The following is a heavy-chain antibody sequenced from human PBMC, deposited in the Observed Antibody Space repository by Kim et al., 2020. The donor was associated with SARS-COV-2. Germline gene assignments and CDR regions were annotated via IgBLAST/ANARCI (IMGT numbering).Heavy chain of an antibody. CDR3: AKDAISAVVGARD. D-gene: IGHD6-19*01. V-gene: IGHV3-9*01. Sequence: YADSGKGPFTISRDNAQNSLYLQMNRLRAEDTALYYCAKDAISAVVGARDWGQGTLVTVSS. J-gene: IGHJ4*02.